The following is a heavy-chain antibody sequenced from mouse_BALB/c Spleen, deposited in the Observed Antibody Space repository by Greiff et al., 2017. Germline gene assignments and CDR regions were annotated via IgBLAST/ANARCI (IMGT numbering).Heavy chain of an antibody. D-gene: IGHD2-1*01. Sequence: DVMLVESGGGLVKPGGSLKLSCAASGFTFSSYGMSWVRQTPDKRLEWVATISSGGSYTYYPDSVKGRFTISRDNAKNTLYLQMSSLKSEDTAMYYCARRGNYPYYYAMDYWGQGTSVTVSS. CDR3: ARRGNYPYYYAMDY. J-gene: IGHJ4*01. CDR1: GFTFSSYG. V-gene: IGHV5-6*03. CDR2: ISSGGSYT.